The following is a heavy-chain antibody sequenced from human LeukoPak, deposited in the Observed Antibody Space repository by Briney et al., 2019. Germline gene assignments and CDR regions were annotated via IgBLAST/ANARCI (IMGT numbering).Heavy chain of an antibody. V-gene: IGHV3-43D*03. Sequence: GGSLRLSCAASGFTFNDYAMHWVRQAPPKGLEAVSLISWDAGSTYYADSVKGRFTISRDNSKNSLSLQLNSLRAEDTALYYCAKEAGIAAAGPFDYWGQGTLVTVYS. J-gene: IGHJ4*02. D-gene: IGHD6-13*01. CDR3: AKEAGIAAAGPFDY. CDR1: GFTFNDYA. CDR2: ISWDAGST.